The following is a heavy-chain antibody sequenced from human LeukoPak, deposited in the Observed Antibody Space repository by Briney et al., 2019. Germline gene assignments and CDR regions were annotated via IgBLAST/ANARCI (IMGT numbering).Heavy chain of an antibody. D-gene: IGHD2-21*02. CDR1: VYTFTAYY. CDR3: ARSGGDWNY. Sequence: ASVKVSCKASVYTFTAYYMCCVRQAPGQGLEWMGWMNPNSGGTNYAQKFQGRVIMTRETSISTAYMELSRLTSDDTAVYYCARSGGDWNYWGQGTLVTVSS. J-gene: IGHJ4*02. CDR2: MNPNSGGT. V-gene: IGHV1-2*02.